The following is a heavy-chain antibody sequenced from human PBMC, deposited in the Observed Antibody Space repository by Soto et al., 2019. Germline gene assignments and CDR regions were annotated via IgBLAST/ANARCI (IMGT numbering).Heavy chain of an antibody. D-gene: IGHD3-10*01. CDR1: GGSFSGYY. CDR3: ARGTMVRGVIMGFFDY. CDR2: INHSGST. Sequence: SETLSLTCAVYGGSFSGYYWSWIRQPPGKGLEWIGEINHSGSTNYNPSLKSRVTISVDTSKNQFSLKLSSVTAADTAVYYCARGTMVRGVIMGFFDYWGQGTLVTVSS. V-gene: IGHV4-34*01. J-gene: IGHJ4*02.